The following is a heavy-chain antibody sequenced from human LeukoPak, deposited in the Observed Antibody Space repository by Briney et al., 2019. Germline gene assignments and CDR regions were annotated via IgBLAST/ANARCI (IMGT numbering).Heavy chain of an antibody. V-gene: IGHV3-53*01. D-gene: IGHD3-10*01. CDR1: GFTFNRYW. J-gene: IGHJ6*02. Sequence: GGSLRLSCAASGFTFNRYWMHWVRQAPGKGLEWVAFIYSSGPTFYADSVKGRFNISKDNFKNTLFLQMNSLRPDDTAVYYCAKADFGEWVMDVWGQGTAVIVSS. CDR3: AKADFGEWVMDV. CDR2: IYSSGPT.